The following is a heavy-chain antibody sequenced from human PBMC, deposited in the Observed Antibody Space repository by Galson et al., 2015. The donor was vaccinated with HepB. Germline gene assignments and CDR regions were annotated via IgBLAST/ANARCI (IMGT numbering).Heavy chain of an antibody. V-gene: IGHV3-11*06. CDR1: GFTFSDYY. CDR2: ISSSSSYT. CDR3: ARAVGYNWNYVRGDAFDI. J-gene: IGHJ3*02. Sequence: SLRLSCAASGFTFSDYYMSWIRQAPGKGLEWVSYISSSSSYTNYADSVKGRFTISRDNAKNSLYLQMNSLRAEDTAVYYCARAVGYNWNYVRGDAFDIWGQGTMVTVSS. D-gene: IGHD1-7*01.